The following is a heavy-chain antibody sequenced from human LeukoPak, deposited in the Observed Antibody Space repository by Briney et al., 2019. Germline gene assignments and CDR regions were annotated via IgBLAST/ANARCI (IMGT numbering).Heavy chain of an antibody. CDR1: GYTFTSYG. J-gene: IGHJ1*01. Sequence: ASVKVSCKASGYTFTSYGISWVRQAPGQGLEWMGWISAYNGNTNYAQKLQGRVTMTTDTSTSTAYMELRSLRSDDTAVYYCARHPSQYRSSWVYFQHWGQGTLVTVSS. CDR2: ISAYNGNT. V-gene: IGHV1-18*01. D-gene: IGHD6-13*01. CDR3: ARHPSQYRSSWVYFQH.